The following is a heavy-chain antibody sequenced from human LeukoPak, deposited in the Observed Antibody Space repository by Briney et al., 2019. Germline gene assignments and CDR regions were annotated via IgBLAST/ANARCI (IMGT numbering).Heavy chain of an antibody. CDR1: GFTFSSYA. V-gene: IGHV3-30-3*01. Sequence: GGSLRLSCAASGFTFSSYAMHWVRQAPGKGLEWVAVISYDGSNKYYADSVKGRFTISRDNSKNTLYLQMNSLRAEDTAVYYSAGDYCSSTSCYTNPFDYWGQGTLVTVSS. J-gene: IGHJ4*02. CDR3: AGDYCSSTSCYTNPFDY. D-gene: IGHD2-2*02. CDR2: ISYDGSNK.